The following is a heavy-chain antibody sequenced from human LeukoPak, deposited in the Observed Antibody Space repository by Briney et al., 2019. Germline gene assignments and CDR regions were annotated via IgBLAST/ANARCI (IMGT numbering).Heavy chain of an antibody. J-gene: IGHJ4*02. CDR3: SRDSASYNTSESHARRYDY. V-gene: IGHV3-49*04. CDR1: GFTFSSYS. Sequence: PGGSLRLSCAASGFTFSSYSMNWVRQAPGKGLEWVGVIRTKAYGGTTEYAASVKGRFVISRDDSKDIAYLQMNSLKIEDTAIYYCSRDSASYNTSESHARRYDYWGQGTLVTVSS. D-gene: IGHD3-10*01. CDR2: IRTKAYGGTT.